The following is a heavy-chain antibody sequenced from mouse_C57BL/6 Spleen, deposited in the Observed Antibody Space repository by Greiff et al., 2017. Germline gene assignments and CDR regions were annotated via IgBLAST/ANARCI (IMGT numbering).Heavy chain of an antibody. CDR3: ARNGKEYFDY. CDR1: GFPLTSYG. J-gene: IGHJ2*01. CDR2: IWSGGST. V-gene: IGHV2-2*01. D-gene: IGHD2-1*01. Sequence: VQLVESGPGLVQPSQSLSITCTVSGFPLTSYGVHWVRQSPGKGLEWLGVIWSGGSTDYNAAFISRLSISKDNSKSQVFFKMNSLQADDTAIYYCARNGKEYFDYWGQGTTLTVSS.